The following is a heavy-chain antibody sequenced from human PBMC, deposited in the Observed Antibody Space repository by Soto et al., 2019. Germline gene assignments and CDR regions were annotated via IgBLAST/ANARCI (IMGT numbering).Heavy chain of an antibody. CDR3: ATPRGYSYGPFNY. CDR1: GGSFSCYY. CDR2: INHSGST. D-gene: IGHD5-18*01. Sequence: PSETLSLTCAVYGGSFSCYYWSWIRQPPGKGLEWIGEINHSGSTNYNPSLKSRVTISVDTSKNQFPLKLSSVTAADTAVYYCATPRGYSYGPFNYWGQGTLVTVSS. V-gene: IGHV4-34*01. J-gene: IGHJ4*02.